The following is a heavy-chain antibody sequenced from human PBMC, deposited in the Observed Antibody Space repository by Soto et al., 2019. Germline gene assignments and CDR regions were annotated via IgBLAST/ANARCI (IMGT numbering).Heavy chain of an antibody. CDR1: GGSISSSSYY. CDR2: IYYSGST. Sequence: PSETLSLTCTVSGGSISSSSYYWGWIRQPPGKGLEWIGSIYYSGSTYYNPSLKSRVTISVDTSKNQFYLKLSSVTAADTAVYYCARHLTASSYYDFWSGYYYFDYWGQGTLVTVSS. J-gene: IGHJ4*02. CDR3: ARHLTASSYYDFWSGYYYFDY. D-gene: IGHD3-3*01. V-gene: IGHV4-39*01.